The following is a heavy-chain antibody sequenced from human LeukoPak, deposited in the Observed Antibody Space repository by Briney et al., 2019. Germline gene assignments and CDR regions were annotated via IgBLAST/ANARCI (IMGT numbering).Heavy chain of an antibody. Sequence: PSETLSLTCTVSGGSISSYYWSWIRQPPGKGLEWIGYIYYSGSTNYNPSLKSRVTISIDTSKNQFSLKLTSVTAADTAVYYCARHAAVAGTAFDYWGQGTLVTVSS. CDR3: ARHAAVAGTAFDY. J-gene: IGHJ4*02. V-gene: IGHV4-59*08. CDR1: GGSISSYY. CDR2: IYYSGST. D-gene: IGHD6-19*01.